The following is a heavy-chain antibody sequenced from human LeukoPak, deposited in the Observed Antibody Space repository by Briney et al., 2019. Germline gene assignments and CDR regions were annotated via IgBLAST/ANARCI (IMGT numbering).Heavy chain of an antibody. J-gene: IGHJ5*02. V-gene: IGHV1-69*05. CDR2: IIPIFGTA. CDR1: GGTFSSYA. CDR3: ARDNYAGANWFDP. D-gene: IGHD1-7*01. Sequence: ASVKVSCKASGGTFSSYAISWVRQAPGQGLEWMGGIIPIFGTAIYAQKFQGRVTITTDESTSTAYMELSSLRSEDTAVYYCARDNYAGANWFDPWGQGTLVTVSS.